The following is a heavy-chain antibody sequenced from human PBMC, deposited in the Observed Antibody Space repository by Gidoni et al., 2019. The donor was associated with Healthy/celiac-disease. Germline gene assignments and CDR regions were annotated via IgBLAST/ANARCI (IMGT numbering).Heavy chain of an antibody. CDR2: INHSGST. Sequence: QVQLQQWGAGLLKPSETLSLTCAVYGGSFSGYYWSWIRQPPGKGLEWIGEINHSGSTNYNPSLKSRVTISVDTSKNQFSLKLSSVTAADTAVYYCARGGDCGGDCVLGYFDYWGQGTLVTVSS. J-gene: IGHJ4*02. CDR3: ARGGDCGGDCVLGYFDY. D-gene: IGHD2-21*02. CDR1: GGSFSGYY. V-gene: IGHV4-34*01.